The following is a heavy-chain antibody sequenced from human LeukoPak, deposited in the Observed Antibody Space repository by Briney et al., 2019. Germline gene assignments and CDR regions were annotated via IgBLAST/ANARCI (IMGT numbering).Heavy chain of an antibody. CDR1: GGSFSGYY. CDR3: ARNGRIAAARFYY. V-gene: IGHV4-34*01. D-gene: IGHD6-13*01. CDR2: INHSGST. Sequence: SETLSLTCAVYGGSFSGYYWSWIRQPPGKGPEWIGEINHSGSTNYNPSLKSRVTISVDTSKNQFSLKLSSVTAADTAVYYCARNGRIAAARFYYWGQGTLVTVSS. J-gene: IGHJ4*02.